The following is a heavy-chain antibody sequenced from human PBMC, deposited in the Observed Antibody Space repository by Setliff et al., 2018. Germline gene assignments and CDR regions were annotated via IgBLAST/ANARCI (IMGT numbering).Heavy chain of an antibody. J-gene: IGHJ5*02. CDR3: ARHPGNYSSGSWYRNVWFDP. CDR1: ASTFSNYW. D-gene: IGHD2-15*01. CDR2: LYPGDSDT. Sequence: GESLKISCKDSASTFSNYWIVWVRQMPGKGLEWMGPLYPGDSDTKYSPSFEGHVTISVDKSISTAYLRWSSMKASDTAMYYCARHPGNYSSGSWYRNVWFDPWGQGTLVTVSS. V-gene: IGHV5-51*01.